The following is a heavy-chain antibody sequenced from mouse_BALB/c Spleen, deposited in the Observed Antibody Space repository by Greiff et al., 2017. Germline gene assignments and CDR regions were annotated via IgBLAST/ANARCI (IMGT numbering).Heavy chain of an antibody. CDR2: ISSGGSYT. CDR3: ARRGYDYDVWFAY. D-gene: IGHD2-4*01. V-gene: IGHV5-6*01. CDR1: GFTFSSYG. J-gene: IGHJ3*01. Sequence: EVQLVESGGDLVKPGGSLKLSCAASGFTFSSYGMSWVRQTPDKRLEWVATISSGGSYTYYPDSVKGRFTISRDNAKNTLYLQMSSLKSEDTAMYYCARRGYDYDVWFAYWGQGTLVTVSA.